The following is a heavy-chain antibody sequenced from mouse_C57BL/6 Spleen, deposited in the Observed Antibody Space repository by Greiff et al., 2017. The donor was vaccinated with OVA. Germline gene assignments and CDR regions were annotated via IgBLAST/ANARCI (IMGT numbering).Heavy chain of an antibody. V-gene: IGHV1-64*01. D-gene: IGHD2-4*01. J-gene: IGHJ2*01. Sequence: VQLQESGAELVKPGASVKLSCKASGYTFTSYWMHWVKQRPGQGLEWIGMIHPNSGSTNYNEKFKSKATLTVDKSSSTAYMQLSSLTSEDSAVYYCARSDYDVDYWGQGTTLTVSS. CDR1: GYTFTSYW. CDR3: ARSDYDVDY. CDR2: IHPNSGST.